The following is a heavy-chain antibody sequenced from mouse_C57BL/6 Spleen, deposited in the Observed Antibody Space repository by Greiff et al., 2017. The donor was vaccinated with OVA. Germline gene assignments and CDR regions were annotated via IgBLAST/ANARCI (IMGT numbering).Heavy chain of an antibody. CDR2: IDPETGGT. CDR3: TKGGVVAHYYAMDY. V-gene: IGHV1-15*01. J-gene: IGHJ4*01. D-gene: IGHD1-1*01. Sequence: VKVVESGAELVRPGASVTLSCKASGYTFTDYEMHWVKQTPVHGLEWIGAIDPETGGTAYNQKFKCKAILTADKSSSTAYMELRSLTSEDSAVYYCTKGGVVAHYYAMDYWGQGTSVTVSS. CDR1: GYTFTDYE.